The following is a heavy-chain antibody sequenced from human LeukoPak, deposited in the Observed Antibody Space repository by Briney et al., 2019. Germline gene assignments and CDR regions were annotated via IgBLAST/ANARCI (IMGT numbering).Heavy chain of an antibody. Sequence: GASVKVSCKASGYTFTSYYMHWVRQAPGQGLEWMGIINPSGGSTSYAQKFQDRVTMTRNTSISTAYMELSSLGSEDTAVYYCARDSSGWYHWFDPWGQGTLVTVSS. V-gene: IGHV1-46*01. D-gene: IGHD6-19*01. CDR2: INPSGGST. CDR3: ARDSSGWYHWFDP. CDR1: GYTFTSYY. J-gene: IGHJ5*02.